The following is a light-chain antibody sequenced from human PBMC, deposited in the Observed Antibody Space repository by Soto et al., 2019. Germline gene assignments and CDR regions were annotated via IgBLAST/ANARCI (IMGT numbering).Light chain of an antibody. CDR1: QSVSTSS. Sequence: EIVLTQSPGTLSLSPGERATLSCRARQSVSTSSLAWYQQQPGQAPRLLIYGASNRATGIPDRVSASGSGADFTLSISRLEPEDFAMYYCQQYGSSPYTFAQGTKLAIK. J-gene: IGKJ2*01. CDR3: QQYGSSPYT. CDR2: GAS. V-gene: IGKV3-20*01.